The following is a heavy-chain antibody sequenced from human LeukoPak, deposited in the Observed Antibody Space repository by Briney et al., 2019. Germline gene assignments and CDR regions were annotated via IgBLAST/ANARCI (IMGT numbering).Heavy chain of an antibody. CDR3: ARHDNSYAYSYKFDY. Sequence: GESLTISCKGSGYSVTSYWISWVRQMPGKGLEWMGRIDPSDSYTNYSPSFQGHVIISADKSISTAYLQWSSLKASDTAMYYCARHDNSYAYSYKFDYWGQGTLVTVSS. CDR2: IDPSDSYT. D-gene: IGHD5-18*01. V-gene: IGHV5-10-1*01. J-gene: IGHJ4*02. CDR1: GYSVTSYW.